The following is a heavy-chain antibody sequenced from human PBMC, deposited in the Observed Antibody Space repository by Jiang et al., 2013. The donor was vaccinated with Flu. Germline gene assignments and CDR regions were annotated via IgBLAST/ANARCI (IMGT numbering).Heavy chain of an antibody. J-gene: IGHJ4*02. CDR3: TKHGPGGNHPH. V-gene: IGHV4-59*08. Sequence: GLVKPSETLSLTCTVSGGSISGYYWSWIRQPPGKGLEWIGYIYYSGSTDYNPSLKSRVTISVDTSKNQFSLKLSSVTAADTAVYYCTKHGPGGNHPHWGQGTLVTVSS. CDR1: GGSISGYY. CDR2: IYYSGST. D-gene: IGHD4-23*01.